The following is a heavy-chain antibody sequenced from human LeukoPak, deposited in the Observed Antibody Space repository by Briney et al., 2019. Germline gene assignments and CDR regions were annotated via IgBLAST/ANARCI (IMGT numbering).Heavy chain of an antibody. CDR1: GGSISSYY. J-gene: IGHJ4*02. Sequence: SETLSLTCTISGGSISSYYWSWIRQPPGKGLEWIGYIYYSGSTNYNPSLKSRVTISVDTSKNQFSLKLSSVTAADTAVYYCARTPLEMRGSPPDNWGQGNLGTVSP. V-gene: IGHV4-59*01. CDR3: ARTPLEMRGSPPDN. CDR2: IYYSGST. D-gene: IGHD5-24*01.